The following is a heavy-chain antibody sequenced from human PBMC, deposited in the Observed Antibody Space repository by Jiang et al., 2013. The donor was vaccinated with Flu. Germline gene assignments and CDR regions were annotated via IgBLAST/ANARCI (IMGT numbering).Heavy chain of an antibody. CDR3: ARAGRMYYYDSSGYYHY. CDR2: NHSGST. D-gene: IGHD3-22*01. V-gene: IGHV4-34*01. J-gene: IGHJ4*02. Sequence: NHSGSTNYNPSLKSRVTISVDTSKNQFSLKLSSVTAADTAVYYCARAGRMYYYDSSGYYHYWGQGTLVTVSS.